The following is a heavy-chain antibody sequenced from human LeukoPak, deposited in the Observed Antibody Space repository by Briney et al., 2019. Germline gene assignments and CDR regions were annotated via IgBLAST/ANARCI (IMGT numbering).Heavy chain of an antibody. J-gene: IGHJ6*02. Sequence: PSETLSLTCAVYGGSFSGYYWSWIRQPPGKGLEWIGEINHSGSTNYNPSPKSRVTISVDTSKNQFSLKLSSVTAADTAVYYCARPITMRAPYYYGMDVWGQGTTVTVSS. CDR1: GGSFSGYY. CDR3: ARPITMRAPYYYGMDV. D-gene: IGHD3-3*01. CDR2: INHSGST. V-gene: IGHV4-34*01.